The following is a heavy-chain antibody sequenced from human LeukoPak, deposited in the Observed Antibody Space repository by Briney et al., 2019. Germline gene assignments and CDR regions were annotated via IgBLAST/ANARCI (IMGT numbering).Heavy chain of an antibody. CDR2: ISYDGSNK. Sequence: GGSLRLSCAASGFTFSIYAMHWVRQAPGKGLEWVAVISYDGSNKYYADSVKGRFTISRDNSKNTLYLQMNSLRAEDTAVYYCARDGYCSSTSCQKAYYYYGMDVWGQGTTVTVSS. CDR1: GFTFSIYA. J-gene: IGHJ6*02. CDR3: ARDGYCSSTSCQKAYYYYGMDV. D-gene: IGHD2-2*03. V-gene: IGHV3-30-3*01.